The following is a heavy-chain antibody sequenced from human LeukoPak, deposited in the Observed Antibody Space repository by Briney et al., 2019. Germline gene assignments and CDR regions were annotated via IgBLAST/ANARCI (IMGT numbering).Heavy chain of an antibody. CDR3: ARDFRTAAALD. CDR2: IYHSGST. Sequence: PGGSLRLSCAASGFTFSSYAMSWVRQAPGKGLEWIGEIYHSGSTNYNPSLKSRVTISVDKSKNQFSLKLSSVTAADTAVYYCARDFRTAAALDWGQGTLVTVSS. CDR1: GFTFSSYAM. J-gene: IGHJ4*02. D-gene: IGHD6-13*01. V-gene: IGHV4-4*02.